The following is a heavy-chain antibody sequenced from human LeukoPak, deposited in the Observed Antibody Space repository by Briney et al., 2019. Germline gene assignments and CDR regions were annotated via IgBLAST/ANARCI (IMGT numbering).Heavy chain of an antibody. J-gene: IGHJ3*02. CDR1: GNTLTNYG. CDR3: AKGGSTRPWSFDI. D-gene: IGHD2-2*01. Sequence: ASVKVSCKASGNTLTNYGISWVRQAPGQGLEWMGWISFKNGNTNSAQKLQGRVTMTTDTSTSTAYMELMGLTSDDTDVYYCAKGGSTRPWSFDIWGQGTMVTVSS. CDR2: ISFKNGNT. V-gene: IGHV1-18*01.